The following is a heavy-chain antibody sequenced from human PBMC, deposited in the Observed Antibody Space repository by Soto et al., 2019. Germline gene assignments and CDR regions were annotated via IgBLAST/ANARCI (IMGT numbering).Heavy chain of an antibody. CDR2: IWYDGSNK. V-gene: IGHV3-33*01. CDR1: GLTFSSNG. D-gene: IGHD3-22*01. Sequence: QVQLVESGGGVVQPGRSLRLSCAASGLTFSSNGMHWVRQAPGKGLEWVALIWYDGSNKYYADSVKGRFTISRDNSKNTLYLQMTSLRAEDTAVYYCARDRLVRYYDSSGSFDYWGQGTLVTVSS. CDR3: ARDRLVRYYDSSGSFDY. J-gene: IGHJ4*02.